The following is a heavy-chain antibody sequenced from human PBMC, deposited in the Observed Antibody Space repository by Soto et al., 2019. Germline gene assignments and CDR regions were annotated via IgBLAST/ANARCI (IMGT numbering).Heavy chain of an antibody. Sequence: ASVKVSCKVSGYTLTELSMHWVRQAPGKGLEWMGGFDPEDGETIYAQKFQGRVTMTEDTSTDTAYMKLSSLRSEDTAVYYCATRGTRGGYDWATRYYYYYGMDVWGQGTTVTVSS. J-gene: IGHJ6*02. V-gene: IGHV1-24*01. CDR1: GYTLTELS. CDR3: ATRGTRGGYDWATRYYYYYGMDV. CDR2: FDPEDGET. D-gene: IGHD5-12*01.